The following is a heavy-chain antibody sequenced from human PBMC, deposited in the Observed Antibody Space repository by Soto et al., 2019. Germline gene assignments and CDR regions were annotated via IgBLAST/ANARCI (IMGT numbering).Heavy chain of an antibody. CDR3: ARVRQDIVIIVYVTRGDDAFDI. V-gene: IGHV1-69*13. CDR1: GGTFSSYA. D-gene: IGHD2-8*01. Sequence: SVKVSCKAAGGTFSSYAISWVRQAPGQGLEWMGGIIPIFGTANYAQKFQGRLTITAGESTSTAYMELSSLRSEDTAVYYCARVRQDIVIIVYVTRGDDAFDICCQGTRVNVS. CDR2: IIPIFGTA. J-gene: IGHJ3*02.